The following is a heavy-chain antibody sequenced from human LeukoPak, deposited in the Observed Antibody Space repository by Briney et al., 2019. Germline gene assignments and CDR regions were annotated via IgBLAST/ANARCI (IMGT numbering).Heavy chain of an antibody. J-gene: IGHJ4*02. D-gene: IGHD3-10*01. V-gene: IGHV1-18*01. Sequence: ASVTVSFKASGYTFTSFGISWVRQAPGQGLEWMGWISAYNGNTNYAQKLQGRVTMTTDTSTNTDYMELRSLRSDDTTVYYCARLWDPGLDYWGEGTLVTVSS. CDR2: ISAYNGNT. CDR1: GYTFTSFG. CDR3: ARLWDPGLDY.